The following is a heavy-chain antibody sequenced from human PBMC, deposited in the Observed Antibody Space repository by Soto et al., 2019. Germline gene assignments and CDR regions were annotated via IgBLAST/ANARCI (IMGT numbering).Heavy chain of an antibody. CDR2: ISFDGRNR. CDR1: GFTFTNYA. J-gene: IGHJ4*02. CDR3: VKPHYHSSSAYYFDS. V-gene: IGHV3-30*18. Sequence: PGGSLRLSCEVSGFTFTNYAMHWVRQAPGKGLEWVALISFDGRNRYYADSLKGRLTISRDNSKNMLFLQMNNLRPDDTAVYHCVKPHYHSSSAYYFDSWGQGTLVTVSS. D-gene: IGHD3-22*01.